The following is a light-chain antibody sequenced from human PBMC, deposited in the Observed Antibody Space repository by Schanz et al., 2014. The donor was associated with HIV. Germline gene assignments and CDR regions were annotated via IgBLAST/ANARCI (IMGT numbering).Light chain of an antibody. CDR1: SGDVSVHNY. CDR3: SSYTASSKFV. V-gene: IGLV2-8*01. J-gene: IGLJ1*01. CDR2: QVN. Sequence: QSALTQPPSASGSPGQSVTISCTEASGDVSVHNYVSWYQQHPGKAPKLIIYQVNKRPSGVPDRFSGSKSGNTASLTVSGLQAEDEADYYCSSYTASSKFVFGAVTKLTVL.